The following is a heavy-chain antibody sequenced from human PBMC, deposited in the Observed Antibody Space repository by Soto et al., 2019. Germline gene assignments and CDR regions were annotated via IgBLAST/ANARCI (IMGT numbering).Heavy chain of an antibody. CDR3: ARESGSSCYYCVRSYYFDY. D-gene: IGHD3-22*01. Sequence: QVQLQQWGAGLLKPSETLSLTCAVYGGSFSGYYWSWIRQPPGKGLEWIGESNHSGSTNYNPSLKRRVTIPVDTSKNQFSLKLSSVTAADTAVYYCARESGSSCYYCVRSYYFDYWGQGTLVTVSS. CDR2: SNHSGST. CDR1: GGSFSGYY. J-gene: IGHJ4*02. V-gene: IGHV4-34*01.